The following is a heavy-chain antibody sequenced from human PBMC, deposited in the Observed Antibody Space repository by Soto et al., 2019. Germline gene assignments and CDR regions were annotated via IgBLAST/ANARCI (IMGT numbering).Heavy chain of an antibody. D-gene: IGHD2-2*01. Sequence: EVQLLESGGGLVQPGGSLRLSCAASGFTFSSYAMSWVRQAPGKGLEWVSDISGSGGRTYYADFVKGRFTISRDNSKNTLYRQMISLRAEDTDVYYVAKKDVVVRGYFDYCGQGALVTVPS. CDR3: AKKDVVVRGYFDY. CDR1: GFTFSSYA. V-gene: IGHV3-23*01. CDR2: ISGSGGRT. J-gene: IGHJ4*02.